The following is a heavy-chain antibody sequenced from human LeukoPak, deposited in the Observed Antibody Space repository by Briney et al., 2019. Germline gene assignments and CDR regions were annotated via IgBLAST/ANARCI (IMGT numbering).Heavy chain of an antibody. V-gene: IGHV4-39*01. CDR3: ARQWDIVATWGRWFDP. Sequence: SETLSLTCTVSGVSITHYWDWIRQPPGKGLEWIGSFYYSGNTYYNSSLESRVTISVDTSKNQFSLKLTSVTAADTAIYYCARQWDIVATWGRWFDPWGRGILVTVSS. J-gene: IGHJ5*02. D-gene: IGHD5-12*01. CDR1: GVSITHY. CDR2: FYYSGNT.